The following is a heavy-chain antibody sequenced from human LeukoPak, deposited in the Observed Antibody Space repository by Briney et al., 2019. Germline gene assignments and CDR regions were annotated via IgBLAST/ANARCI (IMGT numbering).Heavy chain of an antibody. CDR2: IYYSGST. V-gene: IGHV4-59*01. D-gene: IGHD6-25*01. CDR1: GGSISSYY. Sequence: PSETLSLTCTVSGGSISSYYWNWIRQPPGKGLEWIGYIYYSGSTNYNPSLKSQITISVDTSKNQFSLQLSSVTAADTAVYYCASARLGSGLEGAFDIWGQGTMVTVSS. CDR3: ASARLGSGLEGAFDI. J-gene: IGHJ3*02.